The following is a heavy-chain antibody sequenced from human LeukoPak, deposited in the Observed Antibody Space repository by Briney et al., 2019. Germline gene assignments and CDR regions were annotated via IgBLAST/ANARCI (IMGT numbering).Heavy chain of an antibody. CDR1: GYTFIGYY. Sequence: GASVKVSCKTSGYTFIGYYIHWVRQTPGQGLEWMGCVDPNSGDTNYAQKFQGSVTMTRDMSISTAYMELNRLRSDDTAVYYCAKGGLVHRFDPWGQGTLVTVSS. J-gene: IGHJ5*02. CDR2: VDPNSGDT. V-gene: IGHV1-2*02. CDR3: AKGGLVHRFDP.